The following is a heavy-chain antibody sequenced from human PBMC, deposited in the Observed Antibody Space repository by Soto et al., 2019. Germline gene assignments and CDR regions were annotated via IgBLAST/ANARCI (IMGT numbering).Heavy chain of an antibody. V-gene: IGHV3-30*18. CDR3: AKSLDCSSTSCYGHNWFDP. CDR2: ISYDGSNK. Sequence: PSGSLRLSCAASGFTFSSYGMHWVRQAPGKGLEWVAVISYDGSNKYYADSVKGRFTISRDNSKNTLYLQMNSLRAEDTAVYYCAKSLDCSSTSCYGHNWFDPGGQGT. CDR1: GFTFSSYG. J-gene: IGHJ5*02. D-gene: IGHD2-2*01.